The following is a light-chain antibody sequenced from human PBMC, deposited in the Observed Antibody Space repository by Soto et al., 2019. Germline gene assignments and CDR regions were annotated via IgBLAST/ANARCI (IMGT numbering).Light chain of an antibody. CDR3: QTHDSGLSTYHYV. V-gene: IGLV1-40*01. CDR1: SSNIGSYD. CDR2: GKN. Sequence: QSVLTQPPSVSGAPGQRVTISCTGRSSNIGSYDVHWYQQLPGAAPKLLIDGKNNRPSGVPDRFSGSKSGTSASLAITGLQAEDEAEYYCQTHDSGLSTYHYVFGTGSKVTVL. J-gene: IGLJ1*01.